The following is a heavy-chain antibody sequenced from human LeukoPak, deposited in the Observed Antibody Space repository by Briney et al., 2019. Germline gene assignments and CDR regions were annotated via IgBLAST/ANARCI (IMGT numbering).Heavy chain of an antibody. CDR1: GYTFTGYY. CDR2: INPNSGGT. CDR3: ARESYNRGAFDI. D-gene: IGHD1-1*01. V-gene: IGHV1-2*02. J-gene: IGHJ3*02. Sequence: ASVKVSCKASGYTFTGYYMHWVRQAPGQGLEWMGWINPNSGGTNYAQKFQGRVTMSVDTSKNQFSLKLSSVTAADTAVYYCARESYNRGAFDIWGQGTMVTVSS.